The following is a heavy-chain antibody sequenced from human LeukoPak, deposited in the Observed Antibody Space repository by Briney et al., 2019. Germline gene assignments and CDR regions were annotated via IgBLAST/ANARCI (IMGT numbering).Heavy chain of an antibody. J-gene: IGHJ4*02. CDR1: GGSISIYS. CDR3: ARHEGYCSSTSCYVDY. V-gene: IGHV4-59*08. CDR2: IYYSGST. D-gene: IGHD2-2*01. Sequence: PSETLSLTCTVSGGSISIYSWSCIRQPPGKGLGWIGYIYYSGSTNYNPSLKSRVTISIDTSKNHFSLKLSSVAAADMAVYYCARHEGYCSSTSCYVDYWGQGTLVTVSS.